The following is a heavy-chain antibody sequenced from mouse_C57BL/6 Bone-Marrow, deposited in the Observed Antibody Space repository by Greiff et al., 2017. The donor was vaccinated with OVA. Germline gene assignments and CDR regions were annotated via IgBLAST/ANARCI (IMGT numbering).Heavy chain of an antibody. J-gene: IGHJ3*01. CDR1: GYTFTSYW. CDR2: IHPNSGST. V-gene: IGHV1-64*01. D-gene: IGHD3-2*02. Sequence: VQLQQPGAELVKPGASVKLSCKASGYTFTSYWMHWVKQRPGQGLEWIGMIHPNSGSTNYNEKFKSKATLTVDKSSSTAYMQLSSLASEDSAVYNGETAKATSAYWGQGTLVTVSA. CDR3: ETAKATSAY.